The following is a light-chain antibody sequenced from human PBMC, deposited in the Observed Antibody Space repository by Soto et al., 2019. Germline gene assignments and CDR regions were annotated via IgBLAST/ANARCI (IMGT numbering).Light chain of an antibody. Sequence: EIVMTQSPATLSVSPGERGTRSCRASQSVSSNLAWYQQKPGQAPRLLIYGASTRATGIPARFSGSGSGTEFTLTISSLQSEDFAVYYCQQYNNWPPWTFGQGTKVDNK. CDR1: QSVSSN. CDR2: GAS. CDR3: QQYNNWPPWT. V-gene: IGKV3-15*01. J-gene: IGKJ1*01.